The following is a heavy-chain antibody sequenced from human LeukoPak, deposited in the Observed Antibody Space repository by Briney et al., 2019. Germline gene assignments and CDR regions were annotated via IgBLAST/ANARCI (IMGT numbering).Heavy chain of an antibody. J-gene: IGHJ3*02. Sequence: GGSLRLSCAASGFTFSSYWMSWVHQAPGKGLEWVANIKQDGSEKYYVDSVKGRFTISRDNAKNSLYLQMNSLRAEDTAVYYCARDQIKCVVVPAAICRDPSLHAFDIWGQGTMVTVSS. CDR2: IKQDGSEK. V-gene: IGHV3-7*01. CDR1: GFTFSSYW. CDR3: ARDQIKCVVVPAAICRDPSLHAFDI. D-gene: IGHD2-2*01.